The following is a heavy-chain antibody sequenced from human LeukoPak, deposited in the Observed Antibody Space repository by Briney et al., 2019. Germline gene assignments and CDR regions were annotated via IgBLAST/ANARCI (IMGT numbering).Heavy chain of an antibody. D-gene: IGHD3-3*01. Sequence: SSETLSLTCTVSGGSISSYYWSWIRQPPGKGLEWIGHIYYSGSTNYNPSLKSRVTISVDTSKNQFSLKLSSVTAADTAVYYCARDPLFGSYGMDVWGQGTTVTVSS. J-gene: IGHJ6*02. CDR3: ARDPLFGSYGMDV. CDR1: GGSISSYY. CDR2: IYYSGST. V-gene: IGHV4-59*01.